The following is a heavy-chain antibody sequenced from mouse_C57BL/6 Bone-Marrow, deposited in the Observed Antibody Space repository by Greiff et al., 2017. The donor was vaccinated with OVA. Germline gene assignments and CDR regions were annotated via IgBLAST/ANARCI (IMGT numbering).Heavy chain of an antibody. D-gene: IGHD2-3*01. J-gene: IGHJ1*03. V-gene: IGHV5-16*01. Sequence: EVKLMESEGGLVQPGSSMKLSCTASGFTFSDYYMAWVRQVPEKGLEWVANINYDGSSTYYLDSLKSRFIISRDNAKNILYLQMSSLKSEDTATYYCARDRDDGYPLGYFDVWGTGTTVTVSS. CDR3: ARDRDDGYPLGYFDV. CDR1: GFTFSDYY. CDR2: INYDGSST.